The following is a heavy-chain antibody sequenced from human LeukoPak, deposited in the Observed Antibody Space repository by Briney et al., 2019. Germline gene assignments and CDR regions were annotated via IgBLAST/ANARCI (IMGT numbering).Heavy chain of an antibody. CDR3: ARGVKGLRGAFDI. D-gene: IGHD3-10*01. V-gene: IGHV4-31*03. CDR2: IYYSGST. Sequence: ASQTLSLTCTVSGGSISSGVYYFSWIRQHPGKGLEWIGYIYYSGSTYSNPSLKSRLTMSVDISKNQFSLKLSSVTAADTAVYYCARGVKGLRGAFDIWGQGTMVTVSS. J-gene: IGHJ3*02. CDR1: GGSISSGVYY.